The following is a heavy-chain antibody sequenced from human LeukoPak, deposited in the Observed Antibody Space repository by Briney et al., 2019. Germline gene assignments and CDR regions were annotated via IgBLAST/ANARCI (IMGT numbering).Heavy chain of an antibody. D-gene: IGHD4-17*01. CDR3: AKEGNGGSVTTWSFDY. J-gene: IGHJ4*02. V-gene: IGHV3-30*18. CDR2: ISYDGSNK. Sequence: GGSLRLSCAASGFTFSSYGMHWVRQAPGKGLEWVAVISYDGSNKYYADSVKGRFTISRDNSKNTLYLQMNSLRAEDTAVYYCAKEGNGGSVTTWSFDYWGQGTLVTVSS. CDR1: GFTFSSYG.